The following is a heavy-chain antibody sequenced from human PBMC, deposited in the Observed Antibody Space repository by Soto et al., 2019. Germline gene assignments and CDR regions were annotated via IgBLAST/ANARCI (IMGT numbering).Heavy chain of an antibody. CDR2: INTGKGDT. CDR1: GYTFTSYV. J-gene: IGHJ5*02. Sequence: QVQLVQSGAEVKKPGASVKVSCETSGYTFTSYVIHWVRQAPGQRLEWMGWINTGKGDTKYSRQFQGRVTITRDTSASTTYMELNRLRPEDTAVYYCARGVGFMWFGDVIRFDPWGQGTLVTVSS. V-gene: IGHV1-3*04. D-gene: IGHD3-10*01. CDR3: ARGVGFMWFGDVIRFDP.